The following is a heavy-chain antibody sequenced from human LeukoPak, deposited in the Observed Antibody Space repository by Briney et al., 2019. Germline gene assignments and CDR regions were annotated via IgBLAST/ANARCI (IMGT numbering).Heavy chain of an antibody. V-gene: IGHV4-4*07. J-gene: IGHJ6*02. CDR2: IYSSGGAT. Sequence: SETLSLTCTVSGDSINNYYWSWIRQPAGMGLEWIGRIYSSGGATNYSPSLKSRVTMSVDASKNQFSLKVTSVTAADTAVYYCARNALLSDSDYGMYVWGQGTTVTVSS. CDR1: GDSINNYY. CDR3: ARNALLSDSDYGMYV. D-gene: IGHD3-9*01.